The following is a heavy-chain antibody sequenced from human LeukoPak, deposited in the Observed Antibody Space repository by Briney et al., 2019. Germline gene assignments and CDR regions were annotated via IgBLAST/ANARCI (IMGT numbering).Heavy chain of an antibody. Sequence: PGGSLRLSCAASGFTFSSYAMSWVRQAPGKGLEWVSAISGSGGSTYYADSVKGRFTISRDNSKNTLYLQMSSLTTEDTAAYYCTRPGYDGFDYWGQGTLVTVSS. CDR2: ISGSGGST. J-gene: IGHJ4*02. CDR3: TRPGYDGFDY. D-gene: IGHD5-12*01. CDR1: GFTFSSYA. V-gene: IGHV3-23*01.